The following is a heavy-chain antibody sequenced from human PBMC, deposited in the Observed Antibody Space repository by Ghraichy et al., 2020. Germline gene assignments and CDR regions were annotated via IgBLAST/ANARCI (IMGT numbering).Heavy chain of an antibody. CDR1: GDSFIGYY. CDR2: IYTSGST. J-gene: IGHJ4*02. Sequence: SETLSLTCTVSGDSFIGYYWSWLRQPPGKGLEWIGRIYTSGSTKYNPSLTSRVTMSVDTSKSQFSLKLSSVTAADTAGYYCARGYCSNGVCTLFDYWGQGTLVTVSS. D-gene: IGHD2-8*01. CDR3: ARGYCSNGVCTLFDY. V-gene: IGHV4-4*07.